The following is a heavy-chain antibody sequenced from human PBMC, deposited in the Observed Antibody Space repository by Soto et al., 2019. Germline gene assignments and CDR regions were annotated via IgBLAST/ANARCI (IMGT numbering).Heavy chain of an antibody. Sequence: EVRLMESGGGFLQPGGSQRLSCVASGFTFNSYAMSWVRQTPEKGLEWVSAISGSGWQTYYAESVQGSFTSSRDISKTTVYLHMNRLGAEDSGIYYCAKARYFDASGGCANFWGRRTLVTVSS. CDR3: AKARYFDASGGCANF. CDR1: GFTFNSYA. D-gene: IGHD3-9*01. CDR2: ISGSGWQT. J-gene: IGHJ2*01. V-gene: IGHV3-23*01.